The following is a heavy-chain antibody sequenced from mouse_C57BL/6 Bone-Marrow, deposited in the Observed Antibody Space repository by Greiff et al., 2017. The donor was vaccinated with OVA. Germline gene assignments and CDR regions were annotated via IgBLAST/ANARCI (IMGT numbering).Heavy chain of an antibody. CDR3: TTPSTMVTGY. D-gene: IGHD2-2*01. CDR1: GFNIKDDY. Sequence: EVQLQQSGAELVRPGASVKLSCTASGFNIKDDYMHWVKQRPEQGLEWIGWIDPENGDTEYAWKFQGKATIPADTSSNTAYLQLSSLTSEDTSVYYFTTPSTMVTGYWGQGTTLTVSS. V-gene: IGHV14-4*01. CDR2: IDPENGDT. J-gene: IGHJ2*01.